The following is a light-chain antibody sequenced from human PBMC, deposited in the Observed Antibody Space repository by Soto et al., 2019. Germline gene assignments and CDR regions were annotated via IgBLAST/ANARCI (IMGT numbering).Light chain of an antibody. CDR1: QSVSSY. Sequence: DIVLTQSPATLSLSPGERATLFCRASQSVSSYLGWYQQKPGQAPRLLMNGASSRATGIPHRFSGSGSGTDFTLTISSLEPEDCGVYYCQQSGGSPPYTFGQGTRLEIK. CDR2: GAS. V-gene: IGKV3-20*01. CDR3: QQSGGSPPYT. J-gene: IGKJ2*01.